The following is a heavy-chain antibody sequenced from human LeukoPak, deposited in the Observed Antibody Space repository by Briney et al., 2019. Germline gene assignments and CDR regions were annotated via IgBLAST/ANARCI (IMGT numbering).Heavy chain of an antibody. J-gene: IGHJ6*03. CDR1: GFTFSSYA. CDR2: ISGSGGST. Sequence: GGSLRLSCAASGFTFSSYAMSWVRQAPGKGLDSVSAISGSGGSTYYADSVKGRFTISRDNSKNTLYLQMNSLRAEDTAVYYCAKDQPPRGGYYYMDVWAKGTTVTVS. V-gene: IGHV3-23*01. CDR3: AKDQPPRGGYYYMDV. D-gene: IGHD3-16*01.